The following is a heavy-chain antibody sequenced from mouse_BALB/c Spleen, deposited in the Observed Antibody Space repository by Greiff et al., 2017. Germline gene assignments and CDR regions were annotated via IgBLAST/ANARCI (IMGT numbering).Heavy chain of an antibody. CDR2: IWGDGST. D-gene: IGHD2-12*01. CDR1: GFSLTGYG. Sequence: EQLQQSGPGLVAPSQSLSITCTVSGFSLTGYGVNWVRQPPGKGLEWLGMIWGDGSTDYNSALKSRLSISKDNSKSQVFLKMNSLQTDDTARYYCARSYDAGAWFAYWGQGTLVTVSA. CDR3: ARSYDAGAWFAY. V-gene: IGHV2-6-7*01. J-gene: IGHJ3*01.